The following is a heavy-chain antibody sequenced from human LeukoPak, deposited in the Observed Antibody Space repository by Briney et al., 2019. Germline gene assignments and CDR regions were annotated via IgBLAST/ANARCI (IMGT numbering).Heavy chain of an antibody. J-gene: IGHJ4*02. V-gene: IGHV3-48*04. D-gene: IGHD3-16*02. CDR3: ARDSGYVWGSYRYRVREGRTGFDY. CDR1: GFTFSSYS. Sequence: PGGSLRLSCAASGFTFSSYSMNWVRQAPGKGLEWVSYISSSSSTIYYADSVKGRFTISRDNAKNSLYLQMNSLRAEDTAVYYCARDSGYVWGSYRYRVREGRTGFDYWGQGTLVTVSS. CDR2: ISSSSSTI.